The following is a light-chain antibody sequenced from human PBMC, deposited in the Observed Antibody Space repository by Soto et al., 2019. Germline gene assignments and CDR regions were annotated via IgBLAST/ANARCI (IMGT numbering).Light chain of an antibody. V-gene: IGKV4-1*01. CDR3: KKFYSSQLN. CDR2: WAY. J-gene: IGKJ4*01. CDR1: QSRLFRSNKKNY. Sequence: IVMTQSPASLVVSLGDRATLNCKSSQSRLFRSNKKNYLAWYKQRPGQPPKLLIYWAYSRESGVPDRFTGSGSGTDFTLRIRSMQAEDVAVYYCKKFYSSQLNCGGGTTGDLK.